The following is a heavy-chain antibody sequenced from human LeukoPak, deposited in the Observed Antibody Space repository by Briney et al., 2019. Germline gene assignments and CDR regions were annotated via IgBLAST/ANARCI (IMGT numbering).Heavy chain of an antibody. CDR3: TRDPHALDY. CDR2: IRGGGSPI. Sequence: GGSLRLSCEVFGFTFSSHKFHWVRQAPGKGLEWVSYIRGGGSPIYYADSVKGRFTISRDNAKNSLYLQMNSLRDEDTAVYYCTRDPHALDYWGQGTLVTVSS. V-gene: IGHV3-48*02. CDR1: GFTFSSHK. J-gene: IGHJ4*02.